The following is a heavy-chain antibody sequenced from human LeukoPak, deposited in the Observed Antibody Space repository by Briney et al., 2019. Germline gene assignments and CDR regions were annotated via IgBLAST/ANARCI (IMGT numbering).Heavy chain of an antibody. Sequence: ASVKVSCKASGYTFTGYYMHWVRQAPGQGLEWMGWINPNSGGTNYAQKFQGRVTMTRDTSTSTAYMELSRLRSDDTAVYYCARAHYYGSGSPYYYYMDVWGKGTTVTVSS. CDR2: INPNSGGT. V-gene: IGHV1-2*02. J-gene: IGHJ6*03. CDR1: GYTFTGYY. CDR3: ARAHYYGSGSPYYYYMDV. D-gene: IGHD3-10*01.